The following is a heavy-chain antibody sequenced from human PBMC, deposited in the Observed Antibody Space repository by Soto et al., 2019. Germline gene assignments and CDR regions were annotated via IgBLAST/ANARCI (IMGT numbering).Heavy chain of an antibody. V-gene: IGHV3-23*01. CDR2: ISGSGGST. CDR1: GFTFSSYA. D-gene: IGHD3-10*01. J-gene: IGHJ4*02. Sequence: EVQLLESGGGLVQPGGSLRLSCAASGFTFSSYAMSWVRQAPGKGLEWVSAISGSGGSTYYADSVKGRFTISRDNSKNTLYLQMNNLRAEDTAVYYCAKDDEPMVREWVDYWGQGTLVTVSS. CDR3: AKDDEPMVREWVDY.